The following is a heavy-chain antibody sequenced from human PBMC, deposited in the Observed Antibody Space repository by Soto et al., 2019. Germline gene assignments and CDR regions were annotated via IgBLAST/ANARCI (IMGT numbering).Heavy chain of an antibody. Sequence: PGGSLRLSCAASGFTFSGYWMAWVRQAPGKGLEWVANIKQSGSGTYYVDSLKGRFTISRDNSKNTLYLQMNSLRAEDTAVYYCAKNLRYAFVVVPAPFDYWGQGTLVTVSS. V-gene: IGHV3-7*03. CDR3: AKNLRYAFVVVPAPFDY. CDR2: IKQSGSGT. CDR1: GFTFSGYW. J-gene: IGHJ4*02. D-gene: IGHD2-2*01.